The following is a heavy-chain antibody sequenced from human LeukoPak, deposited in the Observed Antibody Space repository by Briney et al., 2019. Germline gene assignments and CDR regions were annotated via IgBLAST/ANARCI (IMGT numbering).Heavy chain of an antibody. CDR1: GFTFSSYS. D-gene: IGHD5-18*01. CDR3: ARIRGYSYGYIDY. Sequence: GGSLRLSCAASGFTFSSYSMNWVRQAPGKGLEWVSSISSSSSYIYYADSVKGRSTISRDNAKNSLYLQMNSLRAEDTAVYYCARIRGYSYGYIDYWGQGTLVTVSS. CDR2: ISSSSSYI. V-gene: IGHV3-21*01. J-gene: IGHJ4*02.